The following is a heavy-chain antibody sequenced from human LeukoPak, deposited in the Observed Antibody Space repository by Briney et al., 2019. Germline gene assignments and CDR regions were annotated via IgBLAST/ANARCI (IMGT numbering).Heavy chain of an antibody. CDR1: GGSISSYY. D-gene: IGHD2-8*02. J-gene: IGHJ6*02. Sequence: EASETLSLTCTVSGGSISSYYWSWIRQPAGKGLEWIGRIYTSGSTNYNPSLKSRVTMSVDTSKNQFSLKLSSVTAADTAVYYCARGTATCLRYYGMDVWGQGTTVTVSS. CDR3: ARGTATCLRYYGMDV. CDR2: IYTSGST. V-gene: IGHV4-4*07.